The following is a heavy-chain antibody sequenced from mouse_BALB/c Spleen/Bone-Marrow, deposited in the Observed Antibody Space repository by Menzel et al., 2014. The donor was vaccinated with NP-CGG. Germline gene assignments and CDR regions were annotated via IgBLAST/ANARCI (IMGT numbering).Heavy chain of an antibody. CDR3: ARLGNYGAMVL. J-gene: IGHJ4*01. V-gene: IGHV4-1*02. CDR1: GFDFSRYW. CDR2: INPDSSTI. D-gene: IGHD2-1*01. Sequence: EVQLVESASGLVQPGGSLKLSCAASGFDFSRYWMSWVRQAPGKGLEWIGEINPDSSTINYTPSLKDKFIISRDNAKNTLYLQMSKVRSEDTALYYCARLGNYGAMVLWGQRPSVTVSS.